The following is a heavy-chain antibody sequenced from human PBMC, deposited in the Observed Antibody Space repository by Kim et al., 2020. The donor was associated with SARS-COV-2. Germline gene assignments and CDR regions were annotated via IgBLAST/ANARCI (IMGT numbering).Heavy chain of an antibody. J-gene: IGHJ6*02. CDR3: AMSVPVEAYSSGYYNRLWDYYYGMDV. V-gene: IGHV3-21*01. CDR2: ISSSSSYI. CDR1: GFTFSSYS. D-gene: IGHD3-22*01. Sequence: GGSLRLSCAASGFTFSSYSMNWVRQAPGKGLEWVSSISSSSSYIYYADSVKGRFTISRDNAKNSLYLQMNSLRAEDTAVYYCAMSVPVEAYSSGYYNRLWDYYYGMDVWGQGTTVTVSS.